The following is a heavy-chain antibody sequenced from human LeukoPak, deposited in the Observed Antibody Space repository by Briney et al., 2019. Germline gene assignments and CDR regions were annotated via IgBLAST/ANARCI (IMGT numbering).Heavy chain of an antibody. CDR3: ARWALKSAFDL. CDR2: MYHTGSG. V-gene: IGHV4-59*02. D-gene: IGHD3-16*01. Sequence: SETLSLTCTVSGVSVSNNYWSWIRQAPGKGLEWIGYMYHTGSGNYNPSLKSRVTISIDTSKNQFSLDVSSVTVADSAVYYCARWALKSAFDLWGQGTTVTVAS. CDR1: GVSVSNNY. J-gene: IGHJ3*01.